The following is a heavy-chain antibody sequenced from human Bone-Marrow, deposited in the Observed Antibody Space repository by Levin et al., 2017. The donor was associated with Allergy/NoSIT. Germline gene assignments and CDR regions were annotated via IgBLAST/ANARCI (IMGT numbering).Heavy chain of an antibody. D-gene: IGHD2-2*01. CDR1: GFTFSSYG. V-gene: IGHV3-30*18. Sequence: GGSMRLSCAASGFTFSSYGMHWVRQAPGKGLEWVAVISYDGSNNYYVDSVKGRFTISRDNSKNTLYLQMNSLRTEDTSVYYCAKSAPLGYCSTTSCYSVYWGQGTLVTVSS. J-gene: IGHJ4*02. CDR2: ISYDGSNN. CDR3: AKSAPLGYCSTTSCYSVY.